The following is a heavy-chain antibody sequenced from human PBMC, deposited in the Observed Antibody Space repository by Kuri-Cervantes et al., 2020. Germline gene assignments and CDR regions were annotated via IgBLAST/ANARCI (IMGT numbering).Heavy chain of an antibody. CDR3: ARGCSSTSCYALFDY. Sequence: GGSLRLSCAASGFTFSSYGMHWVRQAPGKGLEWVAVIWYDGSNKYYADSVKGRFTISRDNSKNTLYLQMNSLRAEDTAVYYCARGCSSTSCYALFDYWGQGTLVTVSS. J-gene: IGHJ4*02. V-gene: IGHV3-33*01. D-gene: IGHD2-2*01. CDR1: GFTFSSYG. CDR2: IWYDGSNK.